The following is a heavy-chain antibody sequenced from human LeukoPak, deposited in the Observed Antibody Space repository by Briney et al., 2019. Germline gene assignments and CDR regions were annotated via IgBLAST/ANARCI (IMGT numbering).Heavy chain of an antibody. J-gene: IGHJ6*03. CDR1: GFTFSSYA. CDR3: ARQRSGYDVYYYYYYMDV. V-gene: IGHV3-23*01. D-gene: IGHD5-12*01. Sequence: PGGSLRLSCAASGFTFSSYAMSWVRQAPGKGLEWVSAISGSGDSTYYADSVKSRFTISRNNAKNSLYLQMNSLRAEDTAVYYCARQRSGYDVYYYYYYMDVWGKGTTVTISS. CDR2: ISGSGDST.